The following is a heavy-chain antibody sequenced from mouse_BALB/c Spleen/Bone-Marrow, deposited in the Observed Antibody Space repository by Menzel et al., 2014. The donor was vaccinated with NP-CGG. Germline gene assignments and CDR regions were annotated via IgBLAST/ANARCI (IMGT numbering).Heavy chain of an antibody. J-gene: IGHJ2*01. CDR3: NANWDY. D-gene: IGHD4-1*01. Sequence: VQLQQSGAELVRSGASVKLSCTASGFNIKDYYMHWVKQRPEQGLEGIGWIDPENGDTEYAPKFQGKATITADTSSNTAYLQLSSLTSEDTAVYYCNANWDYWGQGTTLTVSS. CDR2: IDPENGDT. V-gene: IGHV14-4*02. CDR1: GFNIKDYY.